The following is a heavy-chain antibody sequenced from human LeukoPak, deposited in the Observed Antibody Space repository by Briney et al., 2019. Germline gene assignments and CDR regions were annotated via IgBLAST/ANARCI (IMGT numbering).Heavy chain of an antibody. J-gene: IGHJ3*02. D-gene: IGHD6-19*01. V-gene: IGHV4-59*02. CDR1: GGSVSSYY. CDR3: ARYSSGWRSFDI. CDR2: IYYSGST. Sequence: SETLSLTCTVSGGSVSSYYWNWFRQPPGKRLEWIGYIYYSGSTNFNPSLKSRVTISVDTSKNHFSLKLSSVTAADTAVYYCARYSSGWRSFDIWGQGTMVTVSS.